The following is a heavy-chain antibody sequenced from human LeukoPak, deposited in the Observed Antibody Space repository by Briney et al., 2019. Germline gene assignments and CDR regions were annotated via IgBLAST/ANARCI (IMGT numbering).Heavy chain of an antibody. CDR2: INPSGGST. D-gene: IGHD3-22*01. Sequence: GASAKVSCKASGYTFTSYYMHWVRQAPGQGLEWMGIINPSGGSTSYAQKFQGRVTMTRDMSTSTVYMELSSLRSEDTAVYYCARDPADSSGYYPVDYWGQGTLVSVSS. CDR1: GYTFTSYY. CDR3: ARDPADSSGYYPVDY. J-gene: IGHJ4*02. V-gene: IGHV1-46*01.